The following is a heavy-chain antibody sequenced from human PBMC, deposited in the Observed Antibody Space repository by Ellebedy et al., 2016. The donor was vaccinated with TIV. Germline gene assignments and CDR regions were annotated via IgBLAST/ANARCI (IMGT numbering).Heavy chain of an antibody. CDR1: GFTFRSYT. Sequence: GESLKISXAASGFTFRSYTMHWVRQAPGKGLEWVAVISYEGSNKFYADSLKGRFTISRDNFKNTLYLQMNSLGAEDTALYYCARDLRWTPTYYFDYWGQGTLVTVSS. D-gene: IGHD4-23*01. J-gene: IGHJ4*02. CDR3: ARDLRWTPTYYFDY. V-gene: IGHV3-30*04. CDR2: ISYEGSNK.